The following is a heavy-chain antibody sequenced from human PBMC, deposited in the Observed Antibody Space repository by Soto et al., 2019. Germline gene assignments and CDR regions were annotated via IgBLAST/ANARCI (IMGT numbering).Heavy chain of an antibody. CDR2: IYYSGST. J-gene: IGHJ3*01. V-gene: IGHV4-61*08. CDR3: ARDRLAADAAEVAFDL. D-gene: IGHD6-25*01. Sequence: SETLSLTCAVSGGSISSGGYSWSWIRQPPGKGLEWIGYIYYSGSTNYNPSLKSRVTISVDASKNQFSLKLTSVTAADTAVYFCARDRLAADAAEVAFDLWGRGTMVTVSS. CDR1: GGSISSGGYS.